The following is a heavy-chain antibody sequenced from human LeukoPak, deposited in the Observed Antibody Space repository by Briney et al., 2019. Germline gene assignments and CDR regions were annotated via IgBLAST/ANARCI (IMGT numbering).Heavy chain of an antibody. D-gene: IGHD3-16*02. V-gene: IGHV3-64*01. CDR3: ARDYYDYVWGSYRYTGPPDY. CDR1: GFTFSSYA. J-gene: IGHJ4*02. Sequence: PGGSLRLSCAASGFTFSSYAMHWVRQAPGKGLEYVSGISSNGGSTYYANSVKGRFTISRDNSKNTLYLQMVSLRAEDMAVYYCARDYYDYVWGSYRYTGPPDYWSQGTLVTVSS. CDR2: ISSNGGST.